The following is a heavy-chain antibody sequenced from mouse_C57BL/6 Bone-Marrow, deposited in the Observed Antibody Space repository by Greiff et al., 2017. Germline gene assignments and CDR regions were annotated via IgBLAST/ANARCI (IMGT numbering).Heavy chain of an antibody. V-gene: IGHV14-3*01. CDR3: ARRSTMVKELIFFMDY. CDR1: GFNIKNTY. Sequence: EVQLQQSVAELVRPGASVKLSCTASGFNIKNTYMHWVKQRPEQGLEWIGRIDPANGNTKYAPKFQGKATITADTSSNTAYLQLSSLTSEDTAIYYCARRSTMVKELIFFMDYWGQGTSVTVSS. CDR2: IDPANGNT. D-gene: IGHD2-1*01. J-gene: IGHJ4*01.